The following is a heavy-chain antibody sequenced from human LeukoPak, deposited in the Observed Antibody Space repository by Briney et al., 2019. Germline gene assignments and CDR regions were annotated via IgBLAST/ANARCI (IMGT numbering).Heavy chain of an antibody. Sequence: ASVKDSCKASGYTFTSHDINWVRQATSQGLEGMGWVNPNSNNTGYVQKFQGRVTMTSNTYISTSNMFLTRLTSAYTAVYSCSRRSARPSRVYDSSQMDVWGQGTMVTVSS. V-gene: IGHV1-8*01. J-gene: IGHJ6*02. CDR3: SRRSARPSRVYDSSQMDV. D-gene: IGHD6-6*01. CDR1: GYTFTSHD. CDR2: VNPNSNNT.